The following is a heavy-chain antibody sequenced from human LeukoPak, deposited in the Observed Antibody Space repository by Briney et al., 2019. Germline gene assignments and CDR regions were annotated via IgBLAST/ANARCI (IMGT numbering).Heavy chain of an antibody. CDR1: GGSFSGYY. CDR2: INHSGST. D-gene: IGHD3-10*01. V-gene: IGHV4-34*01. Sequence: SETLSLTCAVYGGSFSGYYWSWIRQPPGKGLEWMGEINHSGSTNYNPSLKSRGTISVDTSKNQFSLKLSSVTAADTAVYYCARGSKGYSTMVRVDPWGQGTLVTVSS. J-gene: IGHJ5*02. CDR3: ARGSKGYSTMVRVDP.